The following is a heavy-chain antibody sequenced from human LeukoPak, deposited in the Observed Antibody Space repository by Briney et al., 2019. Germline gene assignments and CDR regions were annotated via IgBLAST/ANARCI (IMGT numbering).Heavy chain of an antibody. J-gene: IGHJ4*02. V-gene: IGHV4-31*03. Sequence: SQTLSLTCTVSGGSISSGGYYWSWIRQHPGKGLEWIGYIYYSGSTYYNPSLKSRVTISVDTSKNQFSLKLSSVTAADTAVYYCARHPYYDFWSGYSPYYFDYWGQGTLVTVSS. CDR2: IYYSGST. CDR1: GGSISSGGYY. CDR3: ARHPYYDFWSGYSPYYFDY. D-gene: IGHD3-3*01.